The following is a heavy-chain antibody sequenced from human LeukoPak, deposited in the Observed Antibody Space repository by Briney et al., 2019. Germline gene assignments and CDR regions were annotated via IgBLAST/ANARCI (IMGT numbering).Heavy chain of an antibody. J-gene: IGHJ4*02. CDR1: GFTFSSYG. Sequence: GRSLRLSCAASGFTFSSYGMHWVRQAPGKGLEWVAVISYDGSNKYYADSVKGRFTISRDNSKNTLYLQMNSLRAEDTAVYYYAKEGYSSSWYYFDHWGQGTLVTVSS. CDR3: AKEGYSSSWYYFDH. V-gene: IGHV3-30*18. CDR2: ISYDGSNK. D-gene: IGHD6-13*01.